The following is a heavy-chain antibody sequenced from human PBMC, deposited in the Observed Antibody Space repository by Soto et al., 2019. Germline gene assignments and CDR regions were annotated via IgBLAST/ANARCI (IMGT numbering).Heavy chain of an antibody. V-gene: IGHV1-2*02. CDR2: INPKSGGT. CDR3: AKANSGDDDEFDY. CDR1: GYTFSGYY. J-gene: IGHJ4*02. Sequence: ASVKVSCKTSGYTFSGYYMHWVRQAPGQGLEWMGWINPKSGGTYSVQKFQGRVTMTRDTSSSTVYMDLGGLRSDDTAIYYCAKANSGDDDEFDYWGQGTLVTVSS. D-gene: IGHD5-12*01.